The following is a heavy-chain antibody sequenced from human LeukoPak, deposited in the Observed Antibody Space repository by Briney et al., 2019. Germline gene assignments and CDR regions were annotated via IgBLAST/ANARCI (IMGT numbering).Heavy chain of an antibody. CDR3: ARRITIFGVLIVAFDI. V-gene: IGHV4-4*09. CDR1: GCSISSYY. Sequence: SETLSLTCSVPGCSISSYYWSWIRQPPGKGLEWIGYIYTSGSTNYNPSLKSRVTISVDTSKNQFSLKLSSVTAADTAVYYCARRITIFGVLIVAFDIWGQGTMVTVSS. CDR2: IYTSGST. D-gene: IGHD3-3*01. J-gene: IGHJ3*02.